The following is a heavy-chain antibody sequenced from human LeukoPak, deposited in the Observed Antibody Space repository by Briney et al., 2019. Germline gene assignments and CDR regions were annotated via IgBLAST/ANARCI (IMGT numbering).Heavy chain of an antibody. CDR3: AREVIAAFDY. CDR1: GFTFSAYA. V-gene: IGHV3-30*04. Sequence: PGGSLRLSCAASGFTFSAYAMHWVRQAPGKGLEWVAVISYDRNNKYYADSVEGRFTISRDNSKNTLYLQMNSLRAEDTAVYYCAREVIAAFDYWGQGTLVTVSS. J-gene: IGHJ4*02. D-gene: IGHD6-13*01. CDR2: ISYDRNNK.